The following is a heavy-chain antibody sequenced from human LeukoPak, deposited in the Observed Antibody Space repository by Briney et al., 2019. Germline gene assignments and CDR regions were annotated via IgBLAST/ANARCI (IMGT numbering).Heavy chain of an antibody. Sequence: SETLSLTCTVSGGSISSYYWSWIRQPPGKGLEWIGYIYYSGSTNYNPSLKSRVTISVDTSKNQFSLKLSSVTAADTAVYYCARHPDSEYGDYDYWGQGTLATVSS. CDR3: ARHPDSEYGDYDY. J-gene: IGHJ4*02. D-gene: IGHD4-17*01. CDR2: IYYSGST. V-gene: IGHV4-59*08. CDR1: GGSISSYY.